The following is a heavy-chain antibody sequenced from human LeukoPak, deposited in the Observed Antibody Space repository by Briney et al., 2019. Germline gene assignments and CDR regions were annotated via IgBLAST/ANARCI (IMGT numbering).Heavy chain of an antibody. CDR3: ARDGGVGATWETFDY. D-gene: IGHD1-26*01. V-gene: IGHV4-4*07. CDR1: GDSINDYY. CDR2: IYSSGST. J-gene: IGHJ4*02. Sequence: SETLSLTCTVSGDSINDYYWSWIRQPAGKGLEWIGRIYSSGSTHYNPPLKSRVTMSVDTSKNQFSLKLTSVTAADTAMYYCARDGGVGATWETFDYWGQGTLVTVSS.